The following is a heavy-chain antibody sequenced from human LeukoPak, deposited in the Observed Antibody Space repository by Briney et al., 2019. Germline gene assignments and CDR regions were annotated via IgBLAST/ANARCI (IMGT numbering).Heavy chain of an antibody. V-gene: IGHV3-48*03. CDR1: GFTFSSYE. CDR3: ARVTPIAAYGY. D-gene: IGHD6-6*01. J-gene: IGHJ4*02. CDR2: ISSSGSTI. Sequence: GGSLRLSCAASGFTFSSYEMNWVRQAPGKGLEWVSYISSSGSTIYYADSVKGRFTISRDNAKNSLYLQMNSLRAEDTAVYYRARVTPIAAYGYWGQGTLVTVSS.